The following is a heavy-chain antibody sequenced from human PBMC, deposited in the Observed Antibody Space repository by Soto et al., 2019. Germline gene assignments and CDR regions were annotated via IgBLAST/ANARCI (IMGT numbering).Heavy chain of an antibody. J-gene: IGHJ5*02. CDR2: TYYRSKWYN. CDR3: ARDSGRRQLVKGNWFDP. D-gene: IGHD6-6*01. Sequence: SQTLSLTCAISGDSVSSNSAAWNWIRQSPSRGLKWLGRTYYRSKWYNDYAVSVKSRITINPDTSKNQFSLQLNSVTPEDTAVYYCARDSGRRQLVKGNWFDPWGQGTLVPSPQ. V-gene: IGHV6-1*01. CDR1: GDSVSSNSAA.